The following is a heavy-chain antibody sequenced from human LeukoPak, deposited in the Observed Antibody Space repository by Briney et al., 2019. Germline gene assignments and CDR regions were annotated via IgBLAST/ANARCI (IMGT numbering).Heavy chain of an antibody. CDR2: ISSSGSV. CDR1: RGSISGSIRSYY. CDR3: ARIPLGYSGAYYFDY. J-gene: IGHJ4*02. D-gene: IGHD5-12*01. V-gene: IGHV4-4*09. Sequence: SETLSLTCTVSRGSISGSIRSYYWSWLRQPPGKGLEWIGYISSSGSVNDDPSLRSRVTISVDTSKNQFFLNLSSVSAADTAVYYCARIPLGYSGAYYFDYWGQGTLVTVSP.